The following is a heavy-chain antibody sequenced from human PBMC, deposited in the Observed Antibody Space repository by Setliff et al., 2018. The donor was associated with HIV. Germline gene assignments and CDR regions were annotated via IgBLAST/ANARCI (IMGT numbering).Heavy chain of an antibody. Sequence: SETLSLTCTVSGGSFSVYYWRWIRQPPGKGLEWIGEINHSGRTNYNPSLKSRITISVDTSKDQFSLKLSSVTAADTAVYYCARGARLLTGYADRWDYYYMRIWGKGTTVTVSS. V-gene: IGHV4-34*01. J-gene: IGHJ6*03. D-gene: IGHD2-8*01. CDR2: INHSGRT. CDR3: ARGARLLTGYADRWDYYYMRI. CDR1: GGSFSVYY.